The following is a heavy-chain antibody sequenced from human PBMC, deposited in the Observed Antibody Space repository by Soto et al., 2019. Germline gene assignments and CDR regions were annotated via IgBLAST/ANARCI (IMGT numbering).Heavy chain of an antibody. J-gene: IGHJ6*04. D-gene: IGHD3-10*01. CDR2: INWDSETI. CDR3: AKDFHTNMALMDV. Sequence: EVQLVESGGDLVQPGRSLRLSCAASGFTFDDYAMHWVRQVPGKGLEWVAGINWDSETIAYAASVRGRFTISRDNAKNSLYLQMNSLRAEDTALYYCAKDFHTNMALMDVWGKGTTVTVSS. CDR1: GFTFDDYA. V-gene: IGHV3-9*01.